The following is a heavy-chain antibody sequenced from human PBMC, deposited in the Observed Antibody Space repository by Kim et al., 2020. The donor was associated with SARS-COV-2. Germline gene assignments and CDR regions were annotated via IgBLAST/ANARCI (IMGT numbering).Heavy chain of an antibody. CDR1: GFTFSNYG. D-gene: IGHD6-19*01. CDR3: AKVDNILAVVGTVHY. J-gene: IGHJ4*02. Sequence: GGSLRLSCAASGFTFSNYGMHWVRQAPGKGLEWVAAISSDGSETYYADAVKGRFTISRDNSEHTLYLQMNSLRAEDTAVYYCAKVDNILAVVGTVHYWGQGTPVTVSS. CDR2: ISSDGSET. V-gene: IGHV3-30*18.